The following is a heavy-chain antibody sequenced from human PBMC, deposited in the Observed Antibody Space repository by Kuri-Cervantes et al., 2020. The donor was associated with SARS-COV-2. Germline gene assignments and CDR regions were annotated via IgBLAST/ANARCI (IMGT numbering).Heavy chain of an antibody. CDR2: IYSTGAT. D-gene: IGHD3-22*01. Sequence: SETRSPTFTVSGASIKNYFWTWIRQSPGKGLEGIGHIYSTGATNYNPSLKSRVAISLDTSKSQFSLKLNSVTAADTDLYSCARDSGWLYTRGPGFDSWGRGTLVTVSS. V-gene: IGHV4-59*01. CDR3: ARDSGWLYTRGPGFDS. CDR1: GASIKNYF. J-gene: IGHJ4*02.